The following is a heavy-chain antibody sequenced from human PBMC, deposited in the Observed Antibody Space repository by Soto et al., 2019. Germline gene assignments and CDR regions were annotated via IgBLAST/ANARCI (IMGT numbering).Heavy chain of an antibody. D-gene: IGHD3-10*01. CDR2: IYYSGST. V-gene: IGHV4-31*02. Sequence: SETLSLTCTVSGGSISSGGYYWSWIRQHPGKGLEWIGYIYYSGSTYYNPSLKSRVTISVDTSKNQFSLKLSSVTAADTAVYYCARDCCMARGVIQSYYYYGMDVWGQGTTVTVSS. CDR3: ARDCCMARGVIQSYYYYGMDV. CDR1: GGSISSGGYY. J-gene: IGHJ6*02.